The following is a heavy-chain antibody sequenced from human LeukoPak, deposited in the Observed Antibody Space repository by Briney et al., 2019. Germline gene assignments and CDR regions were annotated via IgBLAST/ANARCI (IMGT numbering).Heavy chain of an antibody. V-gene: IGHV3-30-3*01. CDR2: ISYDGSNK. CDR1: GFTFSSYA. D-gene: IGHD4-11*01. CDR3: AREPATVKGYYYYGMDV. J-gene: IGHJ6*02. Sequence: GGSLRLSCAASGFTFSSYAMHWVRQAPGKGLEWVAVISYDGSNKYYADSVEGRFTFSRDNSKNTLYLQMNSLRAEDTGVYYCAREPATVKGYYYYGMDVWGQGTTVTVSS.